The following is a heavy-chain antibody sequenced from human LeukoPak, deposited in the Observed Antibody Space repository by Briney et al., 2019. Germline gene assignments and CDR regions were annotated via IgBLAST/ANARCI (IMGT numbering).Heavy chain of an antibody. V-gene: IGHV3-48*01. Sequence: PGGSLRLSCAASGFTFSSYSMNWVRQAPGKGLEWVSYISSSSSTLYYADTVKGRFTISRDNAKNSLYLQMNSLRAEDTAVYYCARDLNFDTNWFDPWGQGTLVTVSS. J-gene: IGHJ5*02. CDR2: ISSSSSTL. CDR3: ARDLNFDTNWFDP. D-gene: IGHD3-9*01. CDR1: GFTFSSYS.